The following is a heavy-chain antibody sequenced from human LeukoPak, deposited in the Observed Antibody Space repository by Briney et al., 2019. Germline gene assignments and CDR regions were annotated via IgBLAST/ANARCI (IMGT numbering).Heavy chain of an antibody. CDR1: GLTFSSHW. Sequence: PGGSLRLSCAASGLTFSSHWMFWVRRAPGKGLEWVSVIYSDGSTYYADSVKGRFTISRDNSKNTLYLQMNSLRAEDTAVYYCARESTSWYFDLWGRGTLVTVSS. V-gene: IGHV3-53*01. J-gene: IGHJ2*01. D-gene: IGHD2-2*01. CDR2: IYSDGST. CDR3: ARESTSWYFDL.